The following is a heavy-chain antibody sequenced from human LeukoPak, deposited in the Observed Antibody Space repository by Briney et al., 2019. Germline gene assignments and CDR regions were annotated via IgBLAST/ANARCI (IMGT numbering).Heavy chain of an antibody. CDR1: GGSISSYY. D-gene: IGHD5-24*01. V-gene: IGHV4-59*01. J-gene: IGHJ4*02. CDR3: ARGRWLQFGYYFDY. Sequence: PSETLSLTCTVSGGSISSYYWSWIRQPPGKGLEWIGYTYYSGSTNYNPSLKSRVTISVDTSKNQFSLKLSSVAAADTAVYYCARGRWLQFGYYFDYWGQGTLVTVSS. CDR2: TYYSGST.